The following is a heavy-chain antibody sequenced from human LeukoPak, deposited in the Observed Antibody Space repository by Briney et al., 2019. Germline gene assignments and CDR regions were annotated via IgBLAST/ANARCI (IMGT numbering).Heavy chain of an antibody. Sequence: SETLSLTCTVSGGSISSSTYYWGWIRQPPGKGLEWIGSIYYSGTTYYNPSLKSRVTISVGTSKNQFSLKLSSVTAADTAVYYCARDWSGYSSIPTPNFDYWGQGTLVTVSS. CDR3: ARDWSGYSSIPTPNFDY. J-gene: IGHJ4*02. CDR1: GGSISSSTYY. D-gene: IGHD6-13*01. CDR2: IYYSGTT. V-gene: IGHV4-39*07.